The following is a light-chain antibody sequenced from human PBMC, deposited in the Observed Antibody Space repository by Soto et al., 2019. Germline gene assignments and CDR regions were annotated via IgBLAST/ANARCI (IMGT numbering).Light chain of an antibody. CDR2: EAS. J-gene: IGKJ2*01. Sequence: EFVLTQSPATVSLSPGERVTLSCRASQTVSGSLAWYQQKTGQAPRLLIYEASRRASGVPDRFSGGGSGTDFTLTISSLEPEDFAIYYCQQRTHWPPYTFGQGTKLEI. V-gene: IGKV3-11*01. CDR3: QQRTHWPPYT. CDR1: QTVSGS.